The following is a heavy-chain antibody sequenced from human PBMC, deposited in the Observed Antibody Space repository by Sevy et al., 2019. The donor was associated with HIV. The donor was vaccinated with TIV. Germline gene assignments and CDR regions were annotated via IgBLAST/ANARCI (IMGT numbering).Heavy chain of an antibody. Sequence: GGSLRLSCAASGFTFSSYWMHWVRQAPGKGLVWVSRINSDGSSTSYADSVKGRFTISRDNAKNTLYLQMNSLRAEDTAVYYSAKLARVASHLDYWGQGTLVTVSS. CDR2: INSDGSST. J-gene: IGHJ4*02. D-gene: IGHD5-12*01. V-gene: IGHV3-74*01. CDR3: AKLARVASHLDY. CDR1: GFTFSSYW.